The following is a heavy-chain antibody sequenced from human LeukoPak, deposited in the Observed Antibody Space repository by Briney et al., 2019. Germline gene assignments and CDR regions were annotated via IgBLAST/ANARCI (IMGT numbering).Heavy chain of an antibody. Sequence: ASVKVSCKASGYTFTGYYMHWVRQAPGQGLEWMGWINLNSGGTNYAQKFQGRVTMTRDTSISTAYMELSRLRSDDTAVYYCARDRASYSGSYYQLGYWGQGTLVTVSS. V-gene: IGHV1-2*02. CDR2: INLNSGGT. CDR1: GYTFTGYY. J-gene: IGHJ4*02. CDR3: ARDRASYSGSYYQLGY. D-gene: IGHD1-26*01.